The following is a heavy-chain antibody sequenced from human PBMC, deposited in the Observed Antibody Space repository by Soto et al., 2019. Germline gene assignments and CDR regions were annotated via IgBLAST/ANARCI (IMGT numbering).Heavy chain of an antibody. CDR2: ISSSSSTI. J-gene: IGHJ6*02. Sequence: GGSLRLSCAASGFTFSSYSMNWVRQAPGKGLEWVSYISSSSSTIYYADSVKGRFTISRDNAKNSLYLQMNSLRDEDTAVYYCARETSYYYDSSGPETGYGMDVWGQGTTVTSP. D-gene: IGHD3-22*01. CDR1: GFTFSSYS. V-gene: IGHV3-48*02. CDR3: ARETSYYYDSSGPETGYGMDV.